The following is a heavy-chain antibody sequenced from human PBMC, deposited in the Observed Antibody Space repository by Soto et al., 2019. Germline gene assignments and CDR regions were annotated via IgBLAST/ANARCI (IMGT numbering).Heavy chain of an antibody. CDR2: IIPIFGTA. D-gene: IGHD3-10*01. V-gene: IGHV1-69*05. CDR3: ARSASGSNYYGSGNWFDP. CDR1: GGTFSSYA. Sequence: SVKVSCKASGGTFSSYAISWVRQAPGQGLEWMGGIIPIFGTANYAQKFQGRVTMTRDTSTSTVYMELSSLRSEDTAVYYCARSASGSNYYGSGNWFDPWGQGTLVTVS. J-gene: IGHJ5*02.